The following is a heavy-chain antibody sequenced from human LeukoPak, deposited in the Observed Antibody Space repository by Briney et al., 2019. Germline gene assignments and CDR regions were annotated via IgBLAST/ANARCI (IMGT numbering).Heavy chain of an antibody. V-gene: IGHV3-9*01. Sequence: GGSLRLSCAASGFTFSSYAMHWVRQAPGKGLEWVSGISWNSGSIGYADSVKGRFTISRDNAKNSLYLQMNSLRAEDTALYYCAKDNSGSSSFDYWGQGTLVTVSS. D-gene: IGHD1-26*01. CDR1: GFTFSSYA. CDR2: ISWNSGSI. CDR3: AKDNSGSSSFDY. J-gene: IGHJ4*02.